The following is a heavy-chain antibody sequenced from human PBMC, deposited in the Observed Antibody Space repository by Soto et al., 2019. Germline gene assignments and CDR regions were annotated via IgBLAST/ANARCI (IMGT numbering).Heavy chain of an antibody. CDR1: GYTFTGYY. D-gene: IGHD2-2*02. J-gene: IGHJ6*02. CDR2: INPNSGGT. CDR3: ARDLVWGYCSSTSCYTHYYGMDV. V-gene: IGHV1-2*04. Sequence: ASVKVSCKASGYTFTGYYMHWVRQAPGQGLEWMGWINPNSGGTNYAQKFQGWVTMTRDTSISTAYMELSRLGSDDTAVYYCARDLVWGYCSSTSCYTHYYGMDVWGQGTTVPASS.